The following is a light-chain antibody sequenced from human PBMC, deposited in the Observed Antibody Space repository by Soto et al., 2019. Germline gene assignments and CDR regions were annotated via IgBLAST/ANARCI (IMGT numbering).Light chain of an antibody. Sequence: DIVLTQSPSTLSLSPGERATLSCRASQSVVSSLAWYQQRPGQAPRLLIYDTSNRATGIPARFSGSGSGTDFTLTISSLEPEDFAIYYCHQRSNWPWTFGQGTKVELK. CDR2: DTS. J-gene: IGKJ1*01. V-gene: IGKV3-11*01. CDR3: HQRSNWPWT. CDR1: QSVVSS.